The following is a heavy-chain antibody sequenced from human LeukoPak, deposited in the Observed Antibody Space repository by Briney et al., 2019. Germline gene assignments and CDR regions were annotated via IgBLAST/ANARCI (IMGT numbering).Heavy chain of an antibody. J-gene: IGHJ4*02. CDR1: GYTFTSYD. CDR2: MNPNSGNT. Sequence: ASVKVSCKASGYTFTSYDINWVRQATGQGLEWMGWMNPNSGNTGYAQKFQGRVTTTRNTSISTAYMELSSLRSEDTAVYYCARGEYSSSWYDYWGQGTLVTVSS. V-gene: IGHV1-8*01. D-gene: IGHD6-13*01. CDR3: ARGEYSSSWYDY.